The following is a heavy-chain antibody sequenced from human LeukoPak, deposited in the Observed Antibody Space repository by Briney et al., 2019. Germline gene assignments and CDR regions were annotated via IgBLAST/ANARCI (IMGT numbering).Heavy chain of an antibody. V-gene: IGHV4-34*01. J-gene: IGHJ4*02. Sequence: SETLSLTCAVYGGSFSGYYWSWIRQPPGKGLEWIGEINHSRSTNYNPSLKSRVTISVDTSKNQFSLKLSSVTAADTAVYYCARGLDFWSGYHFDYWGQGTLVTVSS. CDR3: ARGLDFWSGYHFDY. CDR1: GGSFSGYY. CDR2: INHSRST. D-gene: IGHD3-3*01.